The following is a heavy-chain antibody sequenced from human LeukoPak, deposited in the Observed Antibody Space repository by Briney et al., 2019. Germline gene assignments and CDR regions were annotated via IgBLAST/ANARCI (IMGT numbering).Heavy chain of an antibody. CDR1: GGSISSYY. J-gene: IGHJ6*03. CDR2: IYTSGST. CDR3: ARLFNARFLTRYTYYYYMDV. D-gene: IGHD3-9*01. Sequence: SETLSLTCTVSGGSISSYYWSWIRQPPGKGLEWIGYIYTSGSTNYNPSLKSRVTISVDTSKNQFSLKLSSVTAADTAVYYCARLFNARFLTRYTYYYYMDVWGKGTTVTVSS. V-gene: IGHV4-4*09.